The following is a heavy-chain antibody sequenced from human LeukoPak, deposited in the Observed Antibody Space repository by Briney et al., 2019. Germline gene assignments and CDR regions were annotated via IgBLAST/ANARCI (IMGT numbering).Heavy chain of an antibody. D-gene: IGHD3-22*01. J-gene: IGHJ4*02. CDR1: GGTFRSYA. Sequence: SVKVSCKASGGTFRSYAIRWVRQAPGQGLEWMGGIIPIFGTANYAQKFQGRVTITADESTSTAYMELSSLRSEDTAVYYCARYPYDSSGYPAHYFDYWGQGTLVTVSS. CDR2: IIPIFGTA. CDR3: ARYPYDSSGYPAHYFDY. V-gene: IGHV1-69*13.